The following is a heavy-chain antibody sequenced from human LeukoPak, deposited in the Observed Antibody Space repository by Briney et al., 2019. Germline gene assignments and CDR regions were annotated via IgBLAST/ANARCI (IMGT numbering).Heavy chain of an antibody. CDR1: GFTFSSYA. Sequence: PGGSLRLSCAASGFTFSSYAMSWVRQAPGKGLEWVSTISGSGGSTYYADSVKGRFTISRDNSKNTLYLQINSLRAEDTAVYYCAKDVIYCSSTSCYAWFDSWGQGTLVTVSS. CDR3: AKDVIYCSSTSCYAWFDS. V-gene: IGHV3-23*01. D-gene: IGHD2-2*01. J-gene: IGHJ5*01. CDR2: ISGSGGST.